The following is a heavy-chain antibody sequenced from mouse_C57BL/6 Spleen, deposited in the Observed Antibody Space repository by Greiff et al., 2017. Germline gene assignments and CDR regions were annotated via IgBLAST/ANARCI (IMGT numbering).Heavy chain of an antibody. J-gene: IGHJ3*01. CDR1: GYTFTSYW. CDR3: ARSGYSNYGAY. D-gene: IGHD2-5*01. CDR2: IDPSDSYT. Sequence: QVQLQQPGAELVKPGASVKLSCKASGYTFTSYWMQWVKQRPGQGLEWIGEIDPSDSYTNYNQKFKGKATLTVDTSSSTAYMQLSSLTSEDSAVYYCARSGYSNYGAYWGQGTLVTVSA. V-gene: IGHV1-50*01.